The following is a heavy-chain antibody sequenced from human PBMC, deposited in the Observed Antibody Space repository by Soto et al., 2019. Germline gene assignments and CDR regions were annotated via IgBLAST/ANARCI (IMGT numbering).Heavy chain of an antibody. CDR2: SDRTGRAI. CDR3: ARDLTGYAMDV. Sequence: EVQLVESGGALVQPGGSLRLSCAPSGFSISNHEMDWVRQAPGKGLEWVSYSDRTGRAIYYADTVKDRFIISRDHAKNTLYLEMNGLTAEDTAIYYCARDLTGYAMDVWGQGTTVTVSS. CDR1: GFSISNHE. D-gene: IGHD3-9*01. J-gene: IGHJ6*02. V-gene: IGHV3-48*03.